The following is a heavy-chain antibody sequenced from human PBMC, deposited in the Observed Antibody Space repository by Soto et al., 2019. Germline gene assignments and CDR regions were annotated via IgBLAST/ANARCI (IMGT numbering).Heavy chain of an antibody. CDR2: IIPRSGTS. V-gene: IGHV1-69*06. D-gene: IGHD3-9*01. CDR3: ARAAYDILTGYNGWFDP. CDR1: GDTFSTYT. J-gene: IGHJ5*02. Sequence: SVKVSCKASGDTFSTYTITWVRQAPGQGLEWMGGIIPRSGTSNYAQKFQGRVTITADKSTSTAYMELSSLRSEDTAVYYCARAAYDILTGYNGWFDPWGQGTLVTVSS.